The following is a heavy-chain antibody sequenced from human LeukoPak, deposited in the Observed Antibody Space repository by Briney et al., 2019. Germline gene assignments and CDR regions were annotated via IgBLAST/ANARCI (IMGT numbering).Heavy chain of an antibody. CDR1: GYTFTSYG. CDR2: ISAYNGNT. Sequence: GASVTVSCTASGYTFTSYGISWVRQAPGQGLEGMGWISAYNGNTNYAQKLQGRVTMTTDTSTSTAYMELRSLRSDDTAVYYCARDRWEPQDAFDIWGQGTMVTVSS. CDR3: ARDRWEPQDAFDI. V-gene: IGHV1-18*01. J-gene: IGHJ3*02. D-gene: IGHD1-26*01.